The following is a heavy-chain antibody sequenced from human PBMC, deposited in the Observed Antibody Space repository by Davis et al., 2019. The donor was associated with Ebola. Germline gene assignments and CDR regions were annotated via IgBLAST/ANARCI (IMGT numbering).Heavy chain of an antibody. Sequence: GESLKISCAASGFTFSSYSMNWVRQAPGKGLEWVSSISSSSSYIYYADSVKGRFTISRDNAKNSLYLQMNSLRAEDTAVYYCARGEVDAFDIWGQGTMVTVSS. CDR3: ARGEVDAFDI. J-gene: IGHJ3*02. CDR1: GFTFSSYS. V-gene: IGHV3-21*01. CDR2: ISSSSSYI.